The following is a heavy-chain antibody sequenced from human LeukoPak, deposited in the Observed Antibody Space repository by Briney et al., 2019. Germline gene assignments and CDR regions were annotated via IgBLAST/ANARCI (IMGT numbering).Heavy chain of an antibody. CDR2: IIPIFGTA. Sequence: GASVKVSCKASGGTFSSYAISWVRQAPGQGLEWMGGIIPIFGTANYAQKFQGRVTITADESTSTAYMELSSLRSEDTAVYCCARVGCSGGSCYKSNAWGQGTLVTVSS. D-gene: IGHD2-15*01. CDR1: GGTFSSYA. J-gene: IGHJ5*02. V-gene: IGHV1-69*13. CDR3: ARVGCSGGSCYKSNA.